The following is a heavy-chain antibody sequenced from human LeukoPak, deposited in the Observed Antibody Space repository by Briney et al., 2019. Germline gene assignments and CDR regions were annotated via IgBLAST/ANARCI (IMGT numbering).Heavy chain of an antibody. V-gene: IGHV3-48*03. Sequence: TGGSLRLSCAASGFTFSSYEMNWVRQAPGEGREWVSYISSGGNTIYYADSVKGRFTISRDNAKNSLYLQMNSLRAEDTAVYYCAREGTAMVSFDYWGQGTLVTVSS. CDR1: GFTFSSYE. CDR3: AREGTAMVSFDY. J-gene: IGHJ4*02. D-gene: IGHD5-18*01. CDR2: ISSGGNTI.